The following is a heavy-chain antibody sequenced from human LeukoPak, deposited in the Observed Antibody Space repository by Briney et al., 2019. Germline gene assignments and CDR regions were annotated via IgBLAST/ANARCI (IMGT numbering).Heavy chain of an antibody. Sequence: ASVKVSCKASGYTFTGYYMHWVRQAPGQGFEWMGWINPNSGGTNYAQKFQGRVTMTRDTSISTAYMELSRLRSDDTAVYYCARESYCSGGSCYQPHFDYWGQGTLVTVSS. CDR3: ARESYCSGGSCYQPHFDY. D-gene: IGHD2-15*01. J-gene: IGHJ4*02. V-gene: IGHV1-2*02. CDR1: GYTFTGYY. CDR2: INPNSGGT.